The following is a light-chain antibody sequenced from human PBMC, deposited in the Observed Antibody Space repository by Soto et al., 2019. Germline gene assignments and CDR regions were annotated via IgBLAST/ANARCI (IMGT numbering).Light chain of an antibody. V-gene: IGKV3D-15*01. CDR1: QSVSSN. J-gene: IGKJ1*01. CDR3: QQYNDWPPWT. Sequence: EIVMTQSPSTLSVSPGERATLSCRARQSVSSNVAWYQQKPGQATRLLIYGASTRATGIPARSSGSESGTDFTLTISSLQSGDFAVYFCQQYNDWPPWTFGQGTKVEIK. CDR2: GAS.